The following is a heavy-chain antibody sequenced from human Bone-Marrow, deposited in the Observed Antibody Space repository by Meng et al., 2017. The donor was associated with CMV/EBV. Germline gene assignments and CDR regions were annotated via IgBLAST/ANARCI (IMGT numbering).Heavy chain of an antibody. CDR2: IYYSGST. V-gene: IGHV4-59*01. CDR1: GGSISSYY. J-gene: IGHJ4*02. D-gene: IGHD4-23*01. CDR3: ARTYGGNFDY. Sequence: SEPLSLTCTVSGGSISSYYWSWIRQPPGKGLEWIGYIYYSGSTNYNPSLKSRVTISVDTSKNQFSLKLSSVTAADTAVYYCARTYGGNFDYWGQGTLVTVSS.